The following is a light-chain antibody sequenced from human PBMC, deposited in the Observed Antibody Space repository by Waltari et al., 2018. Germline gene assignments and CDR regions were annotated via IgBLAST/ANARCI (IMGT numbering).Light chain of an antibody. CDR3: QQYGSPPYT. V-gene: IGKV3-20*01. Sequence: IVLTQSPGTLSLSPGERATLSCRASQSVGSSYLAWYRHKPGQAPRLLIYAVSGRATGSPDRFSGSGSGTDFTLSINRLEPEDFAVYYCQQYGSPPYTFGQGTKLELK. CDR1: QSVGSSY. CDR2: AVS. J-gene: IGKJ2*01.